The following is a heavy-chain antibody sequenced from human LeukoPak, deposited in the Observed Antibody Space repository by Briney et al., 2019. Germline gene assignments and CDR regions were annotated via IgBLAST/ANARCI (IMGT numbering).Heavy chain of an antibody. J-gene: IGHJ4*02. CDR3: AKYLDGSGFVDY. CDR1: GFTFSSYG. D-gene: IGHD6-19*01. Sequence: GRSLRLSCAASGFTFSSYGMHWVRQASGKGLEWVAVISNEGSTKYYVDSVKGRFTISRDNSKNTLYLQMISLRAEDTAVYYCAKYLDGSGFVDYWGQGTLVTVSS. CDR2: ISNEGSTK. V-gene: IGHV3-30*18.